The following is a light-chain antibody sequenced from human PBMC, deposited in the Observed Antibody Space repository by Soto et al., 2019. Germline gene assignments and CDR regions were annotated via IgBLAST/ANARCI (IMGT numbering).Light chain of an antibody. V-gene: IGKV3-11*01. CDR2: DVS. CDR3: QQCVIWPLFT. J-gene: IGKJ3*01. CDR1: QSVGNS. Sequence: EIVLTQSPATLSLSPGERASLSCRASQSVGNSLAWYQHKPGQAPRLLIYDVSNRATGIPARFSGSGSGTDFTLTISSLEPGDFAVYYCQQCVIWPLFTFGPGTKVDIK.